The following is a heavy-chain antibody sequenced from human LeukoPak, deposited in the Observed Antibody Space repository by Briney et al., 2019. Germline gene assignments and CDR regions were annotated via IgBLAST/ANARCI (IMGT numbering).Heavy chain of an antibody. J-gene: IGHJ4*02. CDR2: IYYSGST. V-gene: IGHV4-59*01. CDR1: GGSISSYY. Sequence: PSETLSLTCTVSGGSISSYYWSWIRQPPGKGLEWIGYIYYSGSTNYNPSLKSRVTISADTSKNQFSLKLSSVTAAVTAVYYCARGQWDDYGDFASPWGQGTLVTVSS. CDR3: ARGQWDDYGDFASP. D-gene: IGHD4-17*01.